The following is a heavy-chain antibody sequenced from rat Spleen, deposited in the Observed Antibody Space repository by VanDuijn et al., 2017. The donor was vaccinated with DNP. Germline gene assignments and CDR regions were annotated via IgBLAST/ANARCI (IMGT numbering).Heavy chain of an antibody. D-gene: IGHD1-11*01. J-gene: IGHJ2*01. CDR2: IIYDGSRT. V-gene: IGHV5S10*01. CDR3: ATRGNGGYNPFDC. Sequence: EVQLVESGGGLVQPGGSLKLSCVASGFTFSDYYMAWVRQAPTKGLEWVATIIYDGSRTYYRDSVKGRFTFSRNNAKSTLYLQMDSLRSEDTATYFCATRGNGGYNPFDCWGQGVMVTVSS. CDR1: GFTFSDYY.